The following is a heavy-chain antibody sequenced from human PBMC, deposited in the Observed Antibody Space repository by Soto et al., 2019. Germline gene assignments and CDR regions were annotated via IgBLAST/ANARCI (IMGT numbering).Heavy chain of an antibody. D-gene: IGHD1-26*01. J-gene: IGHJ4*02. CDR1: GFTFSDHY. Sequence: PGGSLRLSCVASGFTFSDHYMDWVRQAPGKGLEWVGRIKNKANGYKTEYAASVEGRITISRDDSKNSLSLQINSLKTEDTAVYYCARVRLGAPTRYFAYWGQGALVTVSS. V-gene: IGHV3-72*01. CDR3: ARVRLGAPTRYFAY. CDR2: IKNKANGYKT.